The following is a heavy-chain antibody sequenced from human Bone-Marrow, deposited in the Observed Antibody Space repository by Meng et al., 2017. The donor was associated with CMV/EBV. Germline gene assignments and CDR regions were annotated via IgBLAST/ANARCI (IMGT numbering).Heavy chain of an antibody. V-gene: IGHV3-74*01. J-gene: IGHJ4*02. CDR2: INSDGSST. CDR3: ARGPRNQLLEWLSDARIDY. D-gene: IGHD3-3*01. CDR1: GFTFSSYW. Sequence: GGSLRLSCAASGFTFSSYWMHWVRQAPGKGLVWVSRINSDGSSTSYADSVKGRFTISRDNAKNTLYLQMNSLRAEDTAVYYCARGPRNQLLEWLSDARIDYWGQGTLVTASS.